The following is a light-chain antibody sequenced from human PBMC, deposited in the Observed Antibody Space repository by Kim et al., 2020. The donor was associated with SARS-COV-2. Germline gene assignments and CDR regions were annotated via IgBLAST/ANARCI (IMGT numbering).Light chain of an antibody. CDR1: NSNIGNNY. CDR3: ATWDDSLSGPM. V-gene: IGLV1-47*01. Sequence: GQRVTISCSGSNSNIGNNYVFWYQQFPGTAPNLLIYRNSHRPSGVPDRFSGSKSGTSASLALSGRRSEDEADYFCATWDDSLSGPMFGGGTQLTVL. CDR2: RNS. J-gene: IGLJ3*02.